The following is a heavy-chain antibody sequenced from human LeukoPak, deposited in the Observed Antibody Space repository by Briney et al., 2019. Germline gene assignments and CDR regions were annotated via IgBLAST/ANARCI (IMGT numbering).Heavy chain of an antibody. CDR2: INPSGGST. J-gene: IGHJ4*02. D-gene: IGHD4-17*01. V-gene: IGHV1-46*01. CDR1: GYTFTSYF. Sequence: ASVKVSCKSSGYTFTSYFMHWVRQAPGQGLDWMGIINPSGGSTSYAQKFHGRVTMTRDTSTSTVYIELSSLRSEDTAVYYCARDSADYGDYDYWGQGTLVTVSS. CDR3: ARDSADYGDYDY.